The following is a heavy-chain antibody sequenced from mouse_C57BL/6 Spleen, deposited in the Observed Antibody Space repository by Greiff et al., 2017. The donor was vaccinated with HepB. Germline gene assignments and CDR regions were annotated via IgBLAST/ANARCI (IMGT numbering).Heavy chain of an antibody. V-gene: IGHV1-54*01. J-gene: IGHJ3*01. CDR1: GYAFTNYL. CDR3: AKEGYYDYEFAY. D-gene: IGHD2-4*01. CDR2: INPGSGGT. Sequence: QVQLQQSGAELVRPGTSVKVSCKASGYAFTNYLIEWVKQRPGQGLEWIGVINPGSGGTNYNEKFKGKATLTADKSSSTAYMQLSSLTSEDSAVYFCAKEGYYDYEFAYWGQGTLVAVSA.